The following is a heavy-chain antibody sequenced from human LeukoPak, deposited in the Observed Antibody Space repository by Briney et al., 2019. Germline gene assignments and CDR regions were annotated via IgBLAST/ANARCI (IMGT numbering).Heavy chain of an antibody. CDR3: AKNPAYYYYYYMDV. CDR1: GGSISSAGYS. Sequence: PSQTLSLTCTVSGGSISSAGYSWSWIRQPPGRGLEWIGYIYQSGSTYYKPSLESRVTVSIDRSKNQFSLKLSSVTAADTAVYYCAKNPAYYYYYYMDVWGKGTTVTVSS. J-gene: IGHJ6*03. CDR2: IYQSGST. V-gene: IGHV4-30-2*01.